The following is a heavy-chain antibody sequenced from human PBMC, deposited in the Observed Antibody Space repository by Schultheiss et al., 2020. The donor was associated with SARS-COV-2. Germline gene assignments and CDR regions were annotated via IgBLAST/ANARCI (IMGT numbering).Heavy chain of an antibody. CDR1: GFTFSSYA. V-gene: IGHV3-48*01. Sequence: GGSLRLSCAASGFTFSSYAMSWVRQAPGKGLEWVSYISSSGSTIYYADSVKGRFTISRDNSKNTLYLQMNSLRAEDTAVYYCASEDSTDYYYGMDVWGQGTTVTVSS. J-gene: IGHJ6*02. D-gene: IGHD6-13*01. CDR2: ISSSGSTI. CDR3: ASEDSTDYYYGMDV.